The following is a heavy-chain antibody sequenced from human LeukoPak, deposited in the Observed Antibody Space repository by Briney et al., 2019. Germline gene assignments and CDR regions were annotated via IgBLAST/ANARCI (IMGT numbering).Heavy chain of an antibody. CDR2: INHSGST. J-gene: IGHJ4*02. D-gene: IGHD6-19*01. CDR1: GGSISSYY. V-gene: IGHV4-34*01. Sequence: SETLSLTCTVSGGSISSYYWSWIRQPPGKGLEWIGEINHSGSTNYNPSLKSRVTISVDTSKNQFSLKLSSVTAADTAVYYCASGWLVPCFDYWGQGTLVTVSS. CDR3: ASGWLVPCFDY.